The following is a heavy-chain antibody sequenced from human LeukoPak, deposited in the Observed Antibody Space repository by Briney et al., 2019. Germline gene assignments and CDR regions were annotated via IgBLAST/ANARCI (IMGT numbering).Heavy chain of an antibody. CDR3: AKDRDFWSGYYGY. Sequence: GGSLRLSCAASGLTFSSYAMSWVRQAPGKGLEWVSAISGSGGSTYYADSVKGRFTISRDNSKNTLYLQMNSLRAEDTAVYYCAKDRDFWSGYYGYWGQGTLVTVSS. CDR2: ISGSGGST. V-gene: IGHV3-23*01. CDR1: GLTFSSYA. J-gene: IGHJ4*02. D-gene: IGHD3-3*01.